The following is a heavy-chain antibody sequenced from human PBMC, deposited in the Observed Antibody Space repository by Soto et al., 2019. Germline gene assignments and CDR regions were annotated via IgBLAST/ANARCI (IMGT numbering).Heavy chain of an antibody. CDR1: GFTFSSYW. Sequence: PGGSLRLSCAASGFTFSSYWMHWFRQAPGKGLVWVSRINSDGSSTSYADSVKGRFTISRDNAKNTLYLQMNSLRAEDTAVYYCARDRRQSLVQNWCEPWSQGTLVTVSS. CDR2: INSDGSST. V-gene: IGHV3-74*01. D-gene: IGHD6-19*01. CDR3: ARDRRQSLVQNWCEP. J-gene: IGHJ5*02.